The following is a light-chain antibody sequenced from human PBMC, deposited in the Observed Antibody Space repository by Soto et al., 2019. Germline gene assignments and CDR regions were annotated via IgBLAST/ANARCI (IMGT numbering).Light chain of an antibody. Sequence: QSALTQPASVSGSPGQSITISCTGTSSDIGVYDYVSWYQQHPGKAPKLIIYEVTNRPSGLSNRFSGSKSDNTASLTISGIYAEDEDDYYCVSHICVAYRSIYVFGTGTKVTVL. V-gene: IGLV2-14*01. CDR3: VSHICVAYRSIYV. J-gene: IGLJ1*01. CDR2: EVT. CDR1: SSDIGVYDY.